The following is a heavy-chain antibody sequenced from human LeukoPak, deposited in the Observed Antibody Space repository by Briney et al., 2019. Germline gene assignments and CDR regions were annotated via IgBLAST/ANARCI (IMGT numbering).Heavy chain of an antibody. CDR2: FDPEDGET. CDR3: AISQYYYDSSGYYLNWFDP. V-gene: IGHV1-24*01. D-gene: IGHD3-22*01. J-gene: IGHJ5*02. CDR1: GYTLTELS. Sequence: ASVKVSCKLSGYTLTELSMHWVRQAPGKGLEWMGGFDPEDGETIYAQKFQGRVTMTEDTSTDTAYMELSSLRSEDTAVYYCAISQYYYDSSGYYLNWFDPWGQGTLVTVSS.